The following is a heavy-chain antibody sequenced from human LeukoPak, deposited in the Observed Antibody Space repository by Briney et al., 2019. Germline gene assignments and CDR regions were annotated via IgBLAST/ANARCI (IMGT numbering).Heavy chain of an antibody. CDR1: GFTFSSYS. CDR2: ISSSSSYI. Sequence: GGSLRLSCAASGFTFSSYSMNWVRQAPGKGLEWVSSISSSSSYIYYADSVKGRFTISRDNAKNSLYLQMNSLRAEDTAVYYCAKLFLALSSWVPLDYWGQGTLVTVSS. CDR3: AKLFLALSSWVPLDY. J-gene: IGHJ4*02. V-gene: IGHV3-21*01. D-gene: IGHD1-26*01.